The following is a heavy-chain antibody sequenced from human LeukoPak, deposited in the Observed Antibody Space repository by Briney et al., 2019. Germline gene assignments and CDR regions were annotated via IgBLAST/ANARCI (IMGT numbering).Heavy chain of an antibody. CDR3: ASSFYGSASPSDY. D-gene: IGHD3-10*01. CDR1: GGSFSGYY. J-gene: IGHJ4*02. CDR2: IYTSGST. Sequence: SETLSLTCAVYGGSFSGYYWSWIRQPAGKGLEWIGRIYTSGSTNYNPSLKSRVTISVDTSKNQFSLKLSSVTAADTAVYYCASSFYGSASPSDYWGQGTLVTVSS. V-gene: IGHV4-59*10.